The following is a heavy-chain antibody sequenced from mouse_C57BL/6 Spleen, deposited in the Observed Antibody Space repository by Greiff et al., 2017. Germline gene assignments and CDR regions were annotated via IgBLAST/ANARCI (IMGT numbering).Heavy chain of an antibody. CDR1: GFTFSSYG. J-gene: IGHJ2*01. CDR3: ALTSFDY. CDR2: ISSGGSST. Sequence: EVKLMESGGDLVKPGGSLKLSCAASGFTFSSYGMSWVRQTPDKRLEWVATISSGGSSTYYPDSVKERFTISRDNAKNTLYLQMSSLKSEDTAMYYCALTSFDYWGQGTTLTVSS. V-gene: IGHV5-6*01.